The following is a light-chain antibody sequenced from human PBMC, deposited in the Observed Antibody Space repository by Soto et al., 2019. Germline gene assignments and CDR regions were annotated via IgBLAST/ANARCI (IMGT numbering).Light chain of an antibody. CDR3: SSYTSSSTFYV. CDR2: DVS. V-gene: IGLV2-14*01. J-gene: IGLJ1*01. Sequence: QSVLTLPASVSGSPGQSITISCTGTSSDVGGYNYVSWYQQHPGKAPKLMIYDVSNRPSGVSNRFSGSKSGNTASLTISGLQAEDEADYYCSSYTSSSTFYVFGTGTKVTVL. CDR1: SSDVGGYNY.